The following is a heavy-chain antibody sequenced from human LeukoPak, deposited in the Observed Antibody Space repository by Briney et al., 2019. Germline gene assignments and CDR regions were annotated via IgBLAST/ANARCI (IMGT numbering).Heavy chain of an antibody. CDR1: GFTFSNYA. Sequence: GGSLRLSCAASGFTFSNYALSWVRQAPGKGLEWVSAISATGDGTWYPDSVKGRFTVSRDNSKNTMYLQMNSLRVEDTALYYCARDRDFPRDQFDYWGQGTLVTVSS. CDR2: ISATGDGT. D-gene: IGHD2-21*02. CDR3: ARDRDFPRDQFDY. V-gene: IGHV3-23*01. J-gene: IGHJ4*02.